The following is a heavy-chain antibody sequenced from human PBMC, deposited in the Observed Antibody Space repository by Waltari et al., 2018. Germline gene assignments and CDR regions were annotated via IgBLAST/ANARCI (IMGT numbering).Heavy chain of an antibody. J-gene: IGHJ4*02. CDR2: ICNSYNTI. V-gene: IGHV3-48*04. D-gene: IGHD3-3*01. CDR1: GFTFSSYS. CDR3: GEDKGGYLCKRGFGH. Sequence: EVQLVESGGGLVQPGGSLRLSCAASGFTFSSYSMNWVRQAPGKGLEWVSYICNSYNTINHAGSGKGRINNSRENAQNSMYPEKERPGGEETGGVFWGEDKGGYLCKRGFGHWGQGTLVTVSS.